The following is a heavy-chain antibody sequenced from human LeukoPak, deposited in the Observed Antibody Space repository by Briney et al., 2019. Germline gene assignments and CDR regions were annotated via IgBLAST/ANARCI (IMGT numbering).Heavy chain of an antibody. Sequence: SETLSLTCTVSGGSMSGYSWSWVRQPPRKGLEWIGYIYYSGSTNYNPSLKSRVTISVDTSKNQFSLKLSSVTAADTAVYYCARGLDLWGRGTLVTVSS. V-gene: IGHV4-59*01. CDR1: GGSMSGYS. CDR3: ARGLDL. J-gene: IGHJ2*01. CDR2: IYYSGST.